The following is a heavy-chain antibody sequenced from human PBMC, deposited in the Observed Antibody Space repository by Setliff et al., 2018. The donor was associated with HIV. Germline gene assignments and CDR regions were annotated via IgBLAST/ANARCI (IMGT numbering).Heavy chain of an antibody. Sequence: VASVKVSCKASGYTFTSYGISWVRQAPGQELEWMGWINAHTGNTNSAQRFQGRVTMTTDTSTSTAYMELRSLRSDDTAVYYCARGKTWLRFLDYWGQGTLVTVSS. CDR1: GYTFTSYG. J-gene: IGHJ4*02. D-gene: IGHD5-12*01. V-gene: IGHV1-18*01. CDR2: INAHTGNT. CDR3: ARGKTWLRFLDY.